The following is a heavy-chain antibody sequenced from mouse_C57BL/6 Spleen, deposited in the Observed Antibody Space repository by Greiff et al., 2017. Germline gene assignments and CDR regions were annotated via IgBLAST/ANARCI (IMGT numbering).Heavy chain of an antibody. CDR2: ISSGGDYI. D-gene: IGHD2-4*01. Sequence: EVKLVESGEGLVKPGGSLKLSCAASGFTFSSYAMSLVRQTPEKRLEWVAYISSGGDYIYYADTVKGRFTISRDNARNTLYLQMSSLKSEDTAMYYCTREGDYDGAWFAYWDQETLVTVSA. V-gene: IGHV5-9-1*02. CDR3: TREGDYDGAWFAY. J-gene: IGHJ3*01. CDR1: GFTFSSYA.